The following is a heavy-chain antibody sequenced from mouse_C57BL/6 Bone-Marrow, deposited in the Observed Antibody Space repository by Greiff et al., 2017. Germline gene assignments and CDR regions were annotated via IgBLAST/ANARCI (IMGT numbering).Heavy chain of an antibody. CDR2: IDPSDSYT. V-gene: IGHV1-59*01. D-gene: IGHD2-5*01. J-gene: IGHJ4*01. CDR1: GYTFTSYW. CDR3: ARAVYSNWDYAMDY. Sequence: QVQLKQPGAELVRPGTSVKLSCKASGYTFTSYWMHWVKQRPGQGLEWIGVIDPSDSYTNYNQKFKGKATLTVDTSSSTAYMQLSSLRAEDSAVEYCARAVYSNWDYAMDYWGQGTSVTVSA.